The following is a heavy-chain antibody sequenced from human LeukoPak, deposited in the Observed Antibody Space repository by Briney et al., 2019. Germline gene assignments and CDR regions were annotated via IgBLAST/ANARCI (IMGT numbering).Heavy chain of an antibody. V-gene: IGHV3-23*01. CDR3: AKDDYGDYVSSY. D-gene: IGHD4-17*01. CDR2: ISGSGGST. CDR1: GFTFSSYW. J-gene: IGHJ4*02. Sequence: GGSLRLSCAASGFTFSSYWMSWVRQAPGKGLEWVSAISGSGGSTYYADSVKGRFTISRDNSKNTLYLQMNSLRAEDTAVYYCAKDDYGDYVSSYWGQGTLVTVSS.